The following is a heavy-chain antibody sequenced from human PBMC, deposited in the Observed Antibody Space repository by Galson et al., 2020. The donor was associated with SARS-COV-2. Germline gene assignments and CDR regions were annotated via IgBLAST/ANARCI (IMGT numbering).Heavy chain of an antibody. CDR1: GASISSRDYY. V-gene: IGHV4-39*01. CDR3: VRHSSSGWYYYFDF. J-gene: IGHJ4*02. Sequence: SETLSLTCTGSGASISSRDYYWGWVRQPPGKGLEWIGSIYYSGTTYYNPSLKSRVTISVATPENQFPLKLSSVTAADTAVYYCVRHSSSGWYYYFDFWKQGTLITVSS. D-gene: IGHD6-19*01. CDR2: IYYSGTT.